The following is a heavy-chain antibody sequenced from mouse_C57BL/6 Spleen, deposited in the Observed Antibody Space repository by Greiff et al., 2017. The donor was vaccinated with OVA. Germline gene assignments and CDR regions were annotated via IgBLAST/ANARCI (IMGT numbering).Heavy chain of an antibody. Sequence: QVHVKQPGAELVMPGASVKLSCKASGYTFTSYWMHWVKQRPGQGLEWIGEIDPSDSYTNYNQKFKGKSTLTVDKSSSTAYMQLSSLTSEDSAVYYCARKLRFAMDYWGQGTSVTVSS. CDR2: IDPSDSYT. CDR3: ARKLRFAMDY. D-gene: IGHD1-3*01. J-gene: IGHJ4*01. V-gene: IGHV1-69*01. CDR1: GYTFTSYW.